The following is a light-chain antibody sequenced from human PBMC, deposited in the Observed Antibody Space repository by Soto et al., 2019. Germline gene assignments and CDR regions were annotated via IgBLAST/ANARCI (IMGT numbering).Light chain of an antibody. CDR1: QSVDSN. Sequence: IAMTQSPGTLSVSPGERATLSCRASQSVDSNLAWYRQKPGQAPRLLIYGASTRATGIPARFSGSGSGTDFTLTTSSLHSEDFAVYYCQQYTNWPTFGQGTKVEVK. CDR3: QQYTNWPT. J-gene: IGKJ1*01. V-gene: IGKV3-15*01. CDR2: GAS.